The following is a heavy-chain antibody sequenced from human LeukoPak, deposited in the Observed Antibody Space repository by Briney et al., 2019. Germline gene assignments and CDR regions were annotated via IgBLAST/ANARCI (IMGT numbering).Heavy chain of an antibody. Sequence: ASVKVSCKASGYTFTSYAISWVRQAPGQGLEWMGGIIPIFGTANYAQKFQGRVTITADESTSTAYMELSSLRSEDTAVYYCARDGDDYYDSSGYYSTFDYWGQGTLVTVSS. CDR2: IIPIFGTA. V-gene: IGHV1-69*13. J-gene: IGHJ4*02. D-gene: IGHD3-22*01. CDR3: ARDGDDYYDSSGYYSTFDY. CDR1: GYTFTSYA.